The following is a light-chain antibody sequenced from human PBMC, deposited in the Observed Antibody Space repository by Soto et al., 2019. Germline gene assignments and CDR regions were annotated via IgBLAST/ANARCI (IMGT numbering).Light chain of an antibody. CDR2: EVS. V-gene: IGLV2-23*02. CDR3: CSYAGGSTSNYV. CDR1: SSDVGSYNI. Sequence: QSALTQPASVSGSPGQSITISCTGTSSDVGSYNIVSWFQQHPGKAPKLIIYEVSKRPSGLSNRFSGSKSGNTASLTISGLEAEDEADYYCCSYAGGSTSNYVFGTWTKLTVL. J-gene: IGLJ1*01.